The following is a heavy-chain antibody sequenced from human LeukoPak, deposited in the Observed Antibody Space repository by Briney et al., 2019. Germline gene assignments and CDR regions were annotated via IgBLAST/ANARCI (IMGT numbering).Heavy chain of an antibody. CDR2: IKQDGSGK. Sequence: PGGSLRLSCAASGFTFSSYWMSWVRQAPGKGLEWVANIKQDGSGKYYVDSVKGRFTISRDNAKNSLYLQMNSLRAEDTAVYYCARDHSSGWLGLYYFDYWGQGTLVTVSS. V-gene: IGHV3-7*01. D-gene: IGHD6-19*01. CDR3: ARDHSSGWLGLYYFDY. CDR1: GFTFSSYW. J-gene: IGHJ4*02.